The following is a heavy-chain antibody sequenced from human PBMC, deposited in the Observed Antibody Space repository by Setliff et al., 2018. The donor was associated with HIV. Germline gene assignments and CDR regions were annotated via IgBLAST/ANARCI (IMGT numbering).Heavy chain of an antibody. CDR3: ARDVPISFSGSYLNY. V-gene: IGHV3-23*01. CDR1: GFTFRSYA. Sequence: GGSLRLSCAASGFTFRSYAMSWVRQAPGKGLEWVSTIPSNSEYTIYAGSVEGRFTISRDNNKNTLYLQMTSLRADDTAVYYCARDVPISFSGSYLNYWGQGTLVTVSS. D-gene: IGHD3-10*01. CDR2: IPSNSEYT. J-gene: IGHJ4*02.